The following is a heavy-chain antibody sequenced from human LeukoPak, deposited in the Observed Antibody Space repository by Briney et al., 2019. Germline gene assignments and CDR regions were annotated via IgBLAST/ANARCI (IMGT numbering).Heavy chain of an antibody. D-gene: IGHD2-21*02. CDR1: GFTFDDYA. CDR3: AKAAWHIVAVTASN. J-gene: IGHJ4*02. Sequence: GGSLRLSSAASGFTFDDYAMHWVRPAPGKGLEWVSGISGSGTGTYYADSVKGRFSISRDNSKNTLYLQMNNLRAEDTAEYYCAKAAWHIVAVTASNWGQGTLVTVSS. CDR2: ISGSGTGT. V-gene: IGHV3-23*01.